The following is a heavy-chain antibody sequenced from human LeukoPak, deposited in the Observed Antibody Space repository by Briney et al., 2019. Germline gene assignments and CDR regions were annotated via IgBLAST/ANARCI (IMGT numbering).Heavy chain of an antibody. CDR1: GFTFSDYY. D-gene: IGHD1-26*01. J-gene: IGHJ4*02. Sequence: GGSLRLSCAASGFTFSDYYMSWIRQAPGKGLEWVAVISYDGSNKYYADSVKGRFTISRDNSKNTLYLQMNSLSAEDSAIYYCAKLWRGSYPRYFDYWGQGALVTVSS. CDR2: ISYDGSNK. V-gene: IGHV3-30*18. CDR3: AKLWRGSYPRYFDY.